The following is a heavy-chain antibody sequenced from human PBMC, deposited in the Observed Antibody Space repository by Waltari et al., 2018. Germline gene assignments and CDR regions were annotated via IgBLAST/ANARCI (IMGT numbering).Heavy chain of an antibody. CDR3: ARVSLRRGFGPYWYFDL. CDR2: ITDSGST. Sequence: QVQLQQWGAGLLKPSEPLSLPFAVYGGSFTSGSSCSWIRQPPGKGLEWIGEITDSGSTNYIPSLKSRVTMSVDTSKNQFSLELNSVTAADTAVYYCARVSLRRGFGPYWYFDLWGRGTLVTVSS. J-gene: IGHJ2*01. D-gene: IGHD3-10*01. V-gene: IGHV4-34*01. CDR1: GGSFTSGSS.